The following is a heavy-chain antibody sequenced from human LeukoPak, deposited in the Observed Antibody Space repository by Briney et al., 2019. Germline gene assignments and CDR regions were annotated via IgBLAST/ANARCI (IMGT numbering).Heavy chain of an antibody. D-gene: IGHD1-26*01. V-gene: IGHV1-2*02. CDR3: VRDPSEVGAL. Sequence: PGGSLRLSCAASGYTFTGYYMHWVRQAPGQGLEWMGWINPNNGGTNYAQKFQGRVTMTSDTSISTAYMELSRLRSDDTAVYYCVRDPSEVGALWGQGSLVTVSS. J-gene: IGHJ4*02. CDR2: INPNNGGT. CDR1: GYTFTGYY.